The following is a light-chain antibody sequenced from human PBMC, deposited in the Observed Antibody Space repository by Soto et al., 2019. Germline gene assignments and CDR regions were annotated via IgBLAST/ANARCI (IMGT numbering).Light chain of an antibody. V-gene: IGKV3-20*01. CDR2: GAS. Sequence: IVLTQSPGTLSLSPCERATLSVRSIHSVSNNYLAWYQQKPGQAPRLLIYGASTRATGIPDRFSGSGSGTDFTLTISSMEPEDFAVSYCHYHDKWPPGTFGQGTKVDIK. J-gene: IGKJ1*01. CDR1: HSVSNNY. CDR3: HYHDKWPPGT.